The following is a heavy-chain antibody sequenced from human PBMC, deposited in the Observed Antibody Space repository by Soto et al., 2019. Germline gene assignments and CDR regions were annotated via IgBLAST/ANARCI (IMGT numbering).Heavy chain of an antibody. J-gene: IGHJ4*02. D-gene: IGHD4-17*01. CDR2: ISYDGSNK. Sequence: QVQLVESGGGVVQPGRSLRLSCAASGFTFSSYGMHWVRQAPGKGLEWVAVISYDGSNKYYADSVKGRFTISRDNSKNTLYLQMNSLRAEDTAVYYCAKDVTVSPDHGYWGQGTLVTVSS. CDR3: AKDVTVSPDHGY. V-gene: IGHV3-30*18. CDR1: GFTFSSYG.